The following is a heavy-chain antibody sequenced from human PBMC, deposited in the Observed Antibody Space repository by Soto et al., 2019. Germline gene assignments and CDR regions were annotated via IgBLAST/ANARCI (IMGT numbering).Heavy chain of an antibody. D-gene: IGHD2-15*01. CDR2: IWYDGSNK. CDR1: GFTFSSYG. CDR3: AGGHTPSCRGDYFDY. Sequence: QVQLVESGGGVVQPGRSLRLSCAASGFTFSSYGMHWVRQAPGKGLEWVAVIWYDGSNKYYADSVKGRFTISRDNSKNTLYLQMNSLRAEDTAVYYCAGGHTPSCRGDYFDYWGQGTLVTVSS. V-gene: IGHV3-33*01. J-gene: IGHJ4*02.